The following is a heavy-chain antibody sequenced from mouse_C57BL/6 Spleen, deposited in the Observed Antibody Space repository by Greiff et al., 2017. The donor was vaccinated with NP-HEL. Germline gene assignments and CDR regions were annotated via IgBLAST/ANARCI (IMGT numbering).Heavy chain of an antibody. D-gene: IGHD1-1*01. V-gene: IGHV1-53*01. Sequence: QVQLQQPGTELVKPGASVKLSCKASGYTFTSYWMHWVKQRPGQGLEWIGNINPRNGGTNYNEKFKSKATLTVDKSSSTAYMQLSSLTSEDSAVYYCARGDYYYGSSYAYAIDYWGQGTSVTVSS. CDR2: INPRNGGT. CDR3: ARGDYYYGSSYAYAIDY. J-gene: IGHJ4*01. CDR1: GYTFTSYW.